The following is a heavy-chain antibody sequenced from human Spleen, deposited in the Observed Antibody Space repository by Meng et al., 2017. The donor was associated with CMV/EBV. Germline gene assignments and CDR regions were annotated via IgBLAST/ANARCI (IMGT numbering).Heavy chain of an antibody. D-gene: IGHD1-26*01. Sequence: GGSLRLSCAASGFTFSSYAMSWVRQAPGKGLEWVSAISGSGGSTYYADSVKGRFTISRDNSKNTLYPQMNSLRAEDTAVYYCARDDRGVGAPPFDYWGQGTLVTVSS. CDR3: ARDDRGVGAPPFDY. V-gene: IGHV3-23*01. CDR2: ISGSGGST. CDR1: GFTFSSYA. J-gene: IGHJ4*02.